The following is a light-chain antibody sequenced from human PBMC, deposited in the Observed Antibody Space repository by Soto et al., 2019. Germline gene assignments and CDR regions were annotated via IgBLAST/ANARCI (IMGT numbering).Light chain of an antibody. CDR3: QQYNNWPSLT. CDR1: QSVSSN. CDR2: GAS. J-gene: IGKJ4*01. V-gene: IGKV3-15*01. Sequence: EIVMTQSPATLSVSPGERATLSCRASQSVSSNLAWYQQKPGQAPRLLIYGASNRATGIPDRFSGSGSGTDFTLTISRLEPEDFAVYYCQQYNNWPSLTFGGGTKVDI.